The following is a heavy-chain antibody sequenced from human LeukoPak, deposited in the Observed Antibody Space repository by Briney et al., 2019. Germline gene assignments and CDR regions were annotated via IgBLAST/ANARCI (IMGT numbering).Heavy chain of an antibody. D-gene: IGHD1-26*01. J-gene: IGHJ6*02. V-gene: IGHV4-59*01. CDR3: ARDRQWEGLGYYYYGMDV. CDR2: IYYSGST. Sequence: PSETLSLTCTVSGFSISSYYWSWVRQPPGKGLEWIGYIYYSGSTNYNPSLKRRVTISVDAYKNQFSLKLSSVNAADTAVYYCARDRQWEGLGYYYYGMDVWGQGTTVTVSS. CDR1: GFSISSYY.